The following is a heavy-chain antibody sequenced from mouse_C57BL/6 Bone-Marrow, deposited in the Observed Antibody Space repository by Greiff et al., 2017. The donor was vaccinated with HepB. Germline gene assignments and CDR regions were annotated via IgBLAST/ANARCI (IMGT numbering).Heavy chain of an antibody. CDR3: YDYLAY. J-gene: IGHJ3*01. Sequence: QVQLQQSGAELARPGASVKLSCKASGYTFTSYGISWVKQRPGQGLEWIGEIYPRSGNTYYNEKFKGKTTLTADKSSSTAYMELRSLTSEDSAVYFCYDYLAYWGQGTLVTVSA. D-gene: IGHD2-4*01. CDR1: GYTFTSYG. CDR2: IYPRSGNT. V-gene: IGHV1-81*01.